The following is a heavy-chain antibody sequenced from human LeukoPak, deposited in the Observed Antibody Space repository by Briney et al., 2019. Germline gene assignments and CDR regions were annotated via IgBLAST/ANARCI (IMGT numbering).Heavy chain of an antibody. Sequence: SETPSLTCSVSGGSLSTYYWTWTRQPPGKGLEWIGYIHQSGSTEFNPSLKSRVTMSLDTSRNQFSLKMSTVTAADTAVYYCSREQYTFDGSGWFGMDVWGQGTTVTVSS. V-gene: IGHV4-59*12. CDR1: GGSLSTYY. CDR3: SREQYTFDGSGWFGMDV. D-gene: IGHD6-19*01. J-gene: IGHJ6*02. CDR2: IHQSGST.